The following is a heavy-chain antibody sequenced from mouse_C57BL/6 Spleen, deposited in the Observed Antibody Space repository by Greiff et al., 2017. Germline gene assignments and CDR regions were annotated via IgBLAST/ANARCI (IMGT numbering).Heavy chain of an antibody. CDR3: ARGGAMDY. CDR1: GFTFSDYG. CDR2: ISSGSSTI. Sequence: EVQLQQSGGGLVKPGGSLKLSCAASGFTFSDYGMHWVRQAPEKGLEWVAYISSGSSTIYYADTVKGRFTLSRDNAKNTLFLQMISLRSEDTAMYYCARGGAMDYWGQGTSVTVSS. V-gene: IGHV5-17*01. J-gene: IGHJ4*01.